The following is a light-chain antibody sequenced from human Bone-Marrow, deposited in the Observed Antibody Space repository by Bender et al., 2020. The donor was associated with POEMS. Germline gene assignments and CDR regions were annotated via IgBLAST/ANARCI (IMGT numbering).Light chain of an antibody. CDR3: SSYTSSNTLED. Sequence: QSVLTQPPSASGTPGQRVTISCSGSSSNIGTNPVNWYQQLPGTAPKLLIYINNQRPSGVPDRFSGSKSGNTASLTIFGLQAEDEADYYCSSYTSSNTLEDFGTGTKVTVL. CDR1: SSNIGTNP. CDR2: INN. V-gene: IGLV1-44*01. J-gene: IGLJ1*01.